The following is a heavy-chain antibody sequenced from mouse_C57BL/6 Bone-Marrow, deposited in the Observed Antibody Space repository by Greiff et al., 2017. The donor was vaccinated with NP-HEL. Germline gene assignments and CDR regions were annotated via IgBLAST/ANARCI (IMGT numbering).Heavy chain of an antibody. CDR2: IDPSASYT. Sequence: QVQLQQPGAELVMPGASVKLSCKASGYTFTSYWMHWVKQRPGQGLEWIGEIDPSASYTNYNQKFKGKSTLTVDKSSSTAYMQLSSLTSEDSAVYYCSRGGVAAYFDVGGTGTTVTVSS. V-gene: IGHV1-69*01. CDR3: SRGGVAAYFDV. J-gene: IGHJ1*03. CDR1: GYTFTSYW. D-gene: IGHD1-1*01.